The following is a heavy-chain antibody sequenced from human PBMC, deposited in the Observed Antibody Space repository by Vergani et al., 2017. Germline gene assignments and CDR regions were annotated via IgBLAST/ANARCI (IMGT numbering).Heavy chain of an antibody. V-gene: IGHV3-23*04. Sequence: EVQLVEAGGGLVQPGGSLRLSCTASGFTFQAFAFHWVRQVSGRGLEWVSGISGSGGNTYYANSVKGRFTISRDNSKNTLYLQMNSLRADDTAVYYCAKGVYCSSTSCYEGRGYYYGMGVWGKGPRSPSPQ. D-gene: IGHD2-2*01. CDR2: ISGSGGNT. CDR3: AKGVYCSSTSCYEGRGYYYGMGV. J-gene: IGHJ6*01. CDR1: GFTFQAFA.